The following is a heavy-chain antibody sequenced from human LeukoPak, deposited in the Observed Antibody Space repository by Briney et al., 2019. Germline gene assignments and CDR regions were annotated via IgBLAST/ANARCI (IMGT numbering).Heavy chain of an antibody. D-gene: IGHD3-9*01. CDR1: GYTFTGYY. V-gene: IGHV1-2*02. CDR2: INPNSGGT. CDR3: ASSYDILTGYYHYYYYYYMDV. J-gene: IGHJ6*03. Sequence: ASVKVSCKASGYTFTGYYMHWVRQAPGQGLEWMGWINPNSGGTNYAQKFQGRVTMTRDTSISTAYMELSRLRSDDTAVYYCASSYDILTGYYHYYYYYYMDVWGKGTTVTVSS.